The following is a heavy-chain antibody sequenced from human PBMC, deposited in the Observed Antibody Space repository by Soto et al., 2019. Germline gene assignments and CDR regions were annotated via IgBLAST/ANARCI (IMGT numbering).Heavy chain of an antibody. D-gene: IGHD2-2*01. J-gene: IGHJ4*02. V-gene: IGHV3-23*01. Sequence: EVQLLESGGGLVQPGGSLRLSCAASGFTFSSYAMSWVRQAPGKRLEWVSSISGNGGSTNYADSVKGRFTISRDNSKRTLYLQMNSLRAEDPAIYYCAKDRGGYCTSTTCYGGGSLDYWGQGTLVTVSS. CDR3: AKDRGGYCTSTTCYGGGSLDY. CDR2: ISGNGGST. CDR1: GFTFSSYA.